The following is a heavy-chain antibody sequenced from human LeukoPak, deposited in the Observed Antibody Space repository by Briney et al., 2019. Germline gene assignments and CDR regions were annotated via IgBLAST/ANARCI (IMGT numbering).Heavy chain of an antibody. Sequence: AGGSLRLSCAASGFTFSSYAMHWVRQAPGKGLEYVSAISSNGGSTYYANSVKGRFTISRDNSKNTLYLQMGSLRAEDMAVYYCARAASYGDYGASYYGMDVWGQGTTVTVSS. CDR1: GFTFSSYA. CDR3: ARAASYGDYGASYYGMDV. CDR2: ISSNGGST. V-gene: IGHV3-64*01. J-gene: IGHJ6*02. D-gene: IGHD4-17*01.